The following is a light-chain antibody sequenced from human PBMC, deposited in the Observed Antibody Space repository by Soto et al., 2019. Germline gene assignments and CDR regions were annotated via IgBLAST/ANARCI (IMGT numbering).Light chain of an antibody. J-gene: IGKJ1*01. CDR2: AAS. V-gene: IGKV1-5*01. CDR3: QQYNPYLTWT. CDR1: QSVSMR. Sequence: DIQMTQSPSTLSASVGDRFTITFRVSQSVSMRLAWYQQKSGKAPRLLIYAASELESGVPSRCIGGGSGTEVALTISILQPEYAANYYCQQYNPYLTWTFGQGTKVYIK.